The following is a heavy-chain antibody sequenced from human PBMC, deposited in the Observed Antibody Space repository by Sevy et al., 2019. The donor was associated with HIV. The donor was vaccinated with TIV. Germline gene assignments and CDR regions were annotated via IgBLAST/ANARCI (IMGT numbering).Heavy chain of an antibody. Sequence: GGSLRLSCAASGFTFSSHCMHWVRQPPGKGLEWVAVISYDGSNKYYADSVKGRFTISRDNSKNTLSLQMNSLRAEDTAVYYCARDHEKLSYYYYGMDVWGQGTTVTVSS. V-gene: IGHV3-30*04. CDR2: ISYDGSNK. CDR1: GFTFSSHC. CDR3: ARDHEKLSYYYYGMDV. J-gene: IGHJ6*02.